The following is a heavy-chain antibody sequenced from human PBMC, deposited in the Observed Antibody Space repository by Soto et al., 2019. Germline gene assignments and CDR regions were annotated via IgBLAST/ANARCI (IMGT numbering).Heavy chain of an antibody. CDR3: AKMVLNYYDPDR. Sequence: EVQLLESGGGLVQPGGSLRLSCAASGFTFSSYAMSWVRQAPGKGLEWVSAISGSGGSTYYADSVKGRFTLSRDNSKNTHYLQMNSLGAEDTAVYYSAKMVLNYYDPDRWGQGTLVTVSS. V-gene: IGHV3-23*01. D-gene: IGHD3-22*01. J-gene: IGHJ5*02. CDR1: GFTFSSYA. CDR2: ISGSGGST.